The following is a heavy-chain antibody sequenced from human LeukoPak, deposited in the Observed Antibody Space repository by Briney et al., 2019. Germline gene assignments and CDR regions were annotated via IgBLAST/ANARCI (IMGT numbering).Heavy chain of an antibody. CDR3: AKDRSGSYSQGLDY. V-gene: IGHV3-30*02. CDR2: IRYDGPNK. Sequence: GGSLRLSCAAYGFILSSYGMHWVRQAPGKGLEWVAFIRYDGPNKYYADSVKGRFTISRDNSKNTLYLQMNSLRAEDTAVYYCAKDRSGSYSQGLDYWGQGTLVTVSS. J-gene: IGHJ4*02. D-gene: IGHD1-26*01. CDR1: GFILSSYG.